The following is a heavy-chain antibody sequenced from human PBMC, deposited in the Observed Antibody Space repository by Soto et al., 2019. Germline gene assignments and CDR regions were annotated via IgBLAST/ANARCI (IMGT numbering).Heavy chain of an antibody. CDR1: GYTFTNYY. CDR2: INPNSGGT. J-gene: IGHJ3*02. V-gene: IGHV1-2*02. CDR3: ARGSSPKYCSGDSCYALGAFDI. D-gene: IGHD2-21*01. Sequence: QVKLVQSGTEVKKPGASVKVSCKASGYTFTNYYIHWVRQAPGQGLEWMGWINPNSGGTNYAQKLPGRVTMTRAASISTAYMELRRLRSDDTAVYSCARGSSPKYCSGDSCYALGAFDIWGQGTVVTVSS.